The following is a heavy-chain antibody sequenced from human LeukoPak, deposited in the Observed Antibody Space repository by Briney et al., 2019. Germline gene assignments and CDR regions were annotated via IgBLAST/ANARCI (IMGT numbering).Heavy chain of an antibody. V-gene: IGHV3-53*01. CDR2: IYSGGST. CDR3: ANNGGVAVAGSFDN. J-gene: IGHJ4*02. D-gene: IGHD6-19*01. Sequence: GGSLRLSCAASGFTVSSNYMSWVRQAPGKGLEWVSVIYSGGSTYYADSVKGRFTISRDNSKNTLYLQMNSLGAEDTAVYYCANNGGVAVAGSFDNWGQGTLVTVSS. CDR1: GFTVSSNY.